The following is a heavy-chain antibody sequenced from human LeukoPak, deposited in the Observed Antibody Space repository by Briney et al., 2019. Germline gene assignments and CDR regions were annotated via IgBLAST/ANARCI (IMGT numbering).Heavy chain of an antibody. V-gene: IGHV3-23*01. J-gene: IGHJ3*02. CDR3: ARDPNGDYIGAFDM. CDR2: INDNGAGT. CDR1: GFTLSSYA. D-gene: IGHD4-17*01. Sequence: GGSLRLSCAASGFTLSSYAMSWVRQAPGKGLKWVSTINDNGAGTYYADSVKGRFTISRDNSKNTLYLQMNSLRAEDTATYYCARDPNGDYIGAFDMWGQGTMVTVS.